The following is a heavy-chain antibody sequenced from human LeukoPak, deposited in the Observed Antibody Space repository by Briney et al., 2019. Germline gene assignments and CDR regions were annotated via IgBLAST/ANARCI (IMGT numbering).Heavy chain of an antibody. J-gene: IGHJ4*02. Sequence: SETLSLTCTVSGGSISSSSYYWGWIRQPPGKGLEWIGSIYYSGSTYYNPSLKSRVTISVDTSKNQFSLKLSSVTAADTAVYYCASERQWPFDYWGQGTLVTVSS. CDR1: GGSISSSSYY. CDR3: ASERQWPFDY. D-gene: IGHD6-19*01. CDR2: IYYSGST. V-gene: IGHV4-39*01.